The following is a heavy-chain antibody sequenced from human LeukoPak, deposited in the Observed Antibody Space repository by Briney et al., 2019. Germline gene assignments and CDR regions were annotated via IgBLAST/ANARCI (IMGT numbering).Heavy chain of an antibody. CDR1: GFTFSSYA. Sequence: GGSLRLSCAASGFTFSSYAMGWVRQAPGKGLEWVANIKQDGSEKYYVDSVKGRFTISRDNAKNSLYLQMNSLRAEDTAVYYCARDRSSYYYGSGSPTWGQGTLVTVSS. D-gene: IGHD3-10*01. CDR3: ARDRSSYYYGSGSPT. CDR2: IKQDGSEK. J-gene: IGHJ4*02. V-gene: IGHV3-7*01.